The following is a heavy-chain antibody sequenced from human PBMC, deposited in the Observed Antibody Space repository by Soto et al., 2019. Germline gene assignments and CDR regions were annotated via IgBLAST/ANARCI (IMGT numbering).Heavy chain of an antibody. Sequence: GGSLRLSCAASGFTFSSYAMHWVRQAPGKGLEYVSAISSNGGSTYYANSVKGRFTISRDNSKNTLYLQMGSLRAEDMAVYYCARAPLRASSSWIDYWGQGTLVTVSS. CDR3: ARAPLRASSSWIDY. D-gene: IGHD6-13*01. J-gene: IGHJ4*02. V-gene: IGHV3-64*01. CDR2: ISSNGGST. CDR1: GFTFSSYA.